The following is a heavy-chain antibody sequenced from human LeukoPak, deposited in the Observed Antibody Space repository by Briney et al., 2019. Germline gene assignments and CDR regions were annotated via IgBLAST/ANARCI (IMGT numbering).Heavy chain of an antibody. CDR1: GFTFSSYS. CDR3: ARNYYDSSGYYGDAFGI. J-gene: IGHJ3*02. CDR2: ISSSSSYI. Sequence: GGSLRLSCAASGFTFSSYSMNWVRQAPGKGLEWVSSISSSSSYIYYADSVKGRFTISRDNAKNSLYLQMNSLRAEDTAVYYCARNYYDSSGYYGDAFGIWGQGTMVTVSS. V-gene: IGHV3-21*01. D-gene: IGHD3-22*01.